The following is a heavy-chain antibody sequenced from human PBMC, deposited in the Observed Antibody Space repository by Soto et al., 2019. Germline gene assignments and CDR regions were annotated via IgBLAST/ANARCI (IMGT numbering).Heavy chain of an antibody. Sequence: QITLKESGPTLVKPTQTLTLTCTFSGFSLSTNGVGVGWVRQPPGKALEWLALIYWNDDKRYSPSLKSRLTITKHTSKNQVVLTMTNLDPVDTATYYCYNSVQYYWGQGTLVTVSS. V-gene: IGHV2-5*01. D-gene: IGHD1-1*01. CDR1: GFSLSTNGVG. CDR3: YNSVQYY. J-gene: IGHJ4*02. CDR2: IYWNDDK.